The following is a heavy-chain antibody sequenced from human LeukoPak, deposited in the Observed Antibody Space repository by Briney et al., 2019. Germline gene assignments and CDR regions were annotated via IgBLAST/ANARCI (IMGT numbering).Heavy chain of an antibody. CDR3: ARQKYSSGLDAFDI. CDR2: IYPGDSDT. CDR1: GYSFTNYW. D-gene: IGHD5-18*01. Sequence: GESLTISCKGSGYSFTNYWIGWVRQMPGKGLEWMTIIYPGDSDTRYSPSFQGQVTISADKSFNTAYLQWSSLKASDSAMYYCARQKYSSGLDAFDIWGQGTMVTVSS. J-gene: IGHJ3*02. V-gene: IGHV5-51*01.